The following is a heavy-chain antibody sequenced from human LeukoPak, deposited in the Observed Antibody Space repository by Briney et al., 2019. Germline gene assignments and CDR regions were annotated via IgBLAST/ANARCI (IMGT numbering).Heavy chain of an antibody. D-gene: IGHD3-3*01. V-gene: IGHV4-59*08. J-gene: IGHJ4*02. Sequence: SETLSLTCTVSGGSISSYYWSWIRQPPGKGLEWIGYIYYSGSTNYNPSLKSRVTMSVDTSKNQFSLKLSSVTAADTAVYYCARQVADRVDYDFWSGYYDYWGQGTLVTVSS. CDR3: ARQVADRVDYDFWSGYYDY. CDR1: GGSISSYY. CDR2: IYYSGST.